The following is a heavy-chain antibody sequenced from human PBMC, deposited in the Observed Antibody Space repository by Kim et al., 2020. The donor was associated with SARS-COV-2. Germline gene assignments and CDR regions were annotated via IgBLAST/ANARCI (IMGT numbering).Heavy chain of an antibody. Sequence: YAQKLQGRGTMTTDTSTSTAYMELRSLRSDDTAVYYCARGWDSSMDWFDPWGQGTLVTVSS. J-gene: IGHJ5*02. V-gene: IGHV1-18*01. D-gene: IGHD6-13*01. CDR3: ARGWDSSMDWFDP.